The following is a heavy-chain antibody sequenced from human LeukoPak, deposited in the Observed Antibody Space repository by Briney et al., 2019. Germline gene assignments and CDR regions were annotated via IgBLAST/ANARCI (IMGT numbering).Heavy chain of an antibody. J-gene: IGHJ3*02. Sequence: GGSLRLSCAASGFTFSSYSMNWVRQAPGKGLEWVSSISSSSSYIYYADSVKGRFTISRDNAKNSLYLQMNSLRAEDTAVYYCARGSEYSGTPGAFDIWGRGTMVTVSS. CDR2: ISSSSSYI. V-gene: IGHV3-21*01. CDR1: GFTFSSYS. D-gene: IGHD1-26*01. CDR3: ARGSEYSGTPGAFDI.